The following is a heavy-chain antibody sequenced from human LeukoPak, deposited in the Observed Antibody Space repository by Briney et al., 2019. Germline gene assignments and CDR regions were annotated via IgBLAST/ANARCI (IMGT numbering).Heavy chain of an antibody. CDR1: GFTFGDYG. J-gene: IGHJ4*02. V-gene: IGHV3-49*04. D-gene: IGHD4-23*01. Sequence: GRSLRLSCTTSGFTFGDYGMTWVRQAPGKGLEWVGFTRSQAYGGTTQYAASVKGRFTISRDDSKSIAYLQMNSLKTEDTAVYYCTRGMATVVTPYFWGQGTLVTVSS. CDR2: TRSQAYGGTT. CDR3: TRGMATVVTPYF.